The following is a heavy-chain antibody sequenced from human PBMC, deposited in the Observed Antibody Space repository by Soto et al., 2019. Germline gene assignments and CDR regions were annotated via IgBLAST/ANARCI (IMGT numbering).Heavy chain of an antibody. CDR3: ARDERSGWSDY. J-gene: IGHJ4*02. D-gene: IGHD6-19*01. CDR1: GFIFSSYS. Sequence: PGGYPRLSCGASGFIFSSYSMDWVRQAQGKGLEWLSYISSSSSTIYYADSVKGRFINSRDNAKNSLYLQMNSLIDEDTAVYYCARDERSGWSDYWGQGTLVTVSS. CDR2: ISSSSSTI. V-gene: IGHV3-48*02.